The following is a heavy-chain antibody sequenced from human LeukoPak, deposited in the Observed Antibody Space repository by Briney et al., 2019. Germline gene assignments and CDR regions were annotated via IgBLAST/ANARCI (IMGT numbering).Heavy chain of an antibody. CDR2: INPNSGGT. V-gene: IGHV1-2*02. D-gene: IGHD4-17*01. Sequence: ASVKVSCKASGYTFTGYYMHWVRQAPGQGLEWMGWINPNSGGTNYAQKFQGRVTMTRDTSISTAYMELSRLRPDDTAVYYCARDLGDYDAFDIWGQGTMVTVSS. CDR1: GYTFTGYY. CDR3: ARDLGDYDAFDI. J-gene: IGHJ3*02.